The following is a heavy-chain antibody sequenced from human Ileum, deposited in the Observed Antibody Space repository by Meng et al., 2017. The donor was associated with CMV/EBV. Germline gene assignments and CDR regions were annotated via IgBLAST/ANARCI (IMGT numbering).Heavy chain of an antibody. Sequence: CSSYAISWVRQAPGQGLEWMGGIIPIFGTANYAQKFQGRVTITTDESTSTAYMELSSLRSEDTAVYYCASPGTRRMLHYDFWSGFDYWGQGTLVTVS. D-gene: IGHD3-3*01. V-gene: IGHV1-69*05. CDR3: ASPGTRRMLHYDFWSGFDY. J-gene: IGHJ4*02. CDR2: IIPIFGTA. CDR1: CSSYA.